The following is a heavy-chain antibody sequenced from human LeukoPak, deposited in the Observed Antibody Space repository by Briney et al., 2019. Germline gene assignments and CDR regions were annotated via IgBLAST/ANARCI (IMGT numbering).Heavy chain of an antibody. J-gene: IGHJ4*02. CDR3: AKLMIYSSGRYFDY. D-gene: IGHD6-19*01. V-gene: IGHV3-23*01. CDR2: ISGSGGST. CDR1: GFTFSSYA. Sequence: PGGSLRLSCAASGFTFSSYAMSWVRQAPGKGLEWVSAISGSGGSTYYADSVKGRFTISRDNSMNTLYLQMNSLRAEDTAVYYCAKLMIYSSGRYFDYWGQGTLVTVSS.